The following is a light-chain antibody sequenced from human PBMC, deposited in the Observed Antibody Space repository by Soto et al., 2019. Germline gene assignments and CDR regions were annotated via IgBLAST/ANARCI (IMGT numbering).Light chain of an antibody. CDR1: SSDVGGYNY. V-gene: IGLV2-8*01. CDR2: EVN. Sequence: QSVLTQPPSASGSPGQSVAISCTGTSSDVGGYNYVSWYQQHPGKAPKLMIYEVNKRPSGVPDRCSGSKSGNTASLTVSGLQAEDEADYYCSSYAGSNNVFGTGTKVTVL. J-gene: IGLJ1*01. CDR3: SSYAGSNNV.